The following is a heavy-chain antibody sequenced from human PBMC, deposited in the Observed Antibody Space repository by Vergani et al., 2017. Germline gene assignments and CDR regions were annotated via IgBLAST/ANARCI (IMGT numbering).Heavy chain of an antibody. D-gene: IGHD3-22*01. CDR1: GFTFSSYA. CDR2: ISGSGGST. Sequence: EVQLLESGGGLVQPGGSQRLSCAASGFTFSSYAMNWVRQAPGKGLEWVLAISGSGGSTYYADSVSGRFTVSRDNSKNTLYLQMKGLRAEDTAVYYCAKNPGLRIVVVFTLDYWGQGALVTVSS. V-gene: IGHV3-23*01. CDR3: AKNPGLRIVVVFTLDY. J-gene: IGHJ4*02.